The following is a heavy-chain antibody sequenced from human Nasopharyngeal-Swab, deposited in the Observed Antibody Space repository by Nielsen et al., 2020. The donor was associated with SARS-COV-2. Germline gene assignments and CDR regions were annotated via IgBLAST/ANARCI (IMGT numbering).Heavy chain of an antibody. CDR1: GFTFSRYT. CDR2: ISYDGSNK. V-gene: IGHV3-30-3*01. D-gene: IGHD3-22*01. Sequence: GESLKLSCASSGFTFSRYTMHLVRQAPGKGLEWVAVISYDGSNKYYADSVKGRFTISRDISKNTLYLQMNSLRAEDTAVFYCASTPLDSSGYYYAFHYWGRGTLVTVSS. CDR3: ASTPLDSSGYYYAFHY. J-gene: IGHJ4*02.